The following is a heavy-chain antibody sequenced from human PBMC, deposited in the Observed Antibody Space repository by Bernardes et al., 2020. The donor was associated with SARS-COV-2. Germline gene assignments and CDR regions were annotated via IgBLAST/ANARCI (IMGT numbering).Heavy chain of an antibody. V-gene: IGHV3-53*01. D-gene: IGHD4-4*01. Sequence: GGSLRLSCAASGFTFSSYAMHWVRQAPGKGLEWVSVIYSGGSTYYADSVKGRFTISRDNSKNTLYLQMNSLRAEDTAVYYCARASRTTVTFYYYYYYGMDVWGQGTTVTVSS. CDR1: GFTFSSYA. J-gene: IGHJ6*02. CDR2: IYSGGST. CDR3: ARASRTTVTFYYYYYYGMDV.